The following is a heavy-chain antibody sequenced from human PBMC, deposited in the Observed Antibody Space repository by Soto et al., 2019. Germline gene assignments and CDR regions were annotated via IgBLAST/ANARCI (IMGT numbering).Heavy chain of an antibody. J-gene: IGHJ4*02. D-gene: IGHD6-13*01. CDR2: IYYSGST. CDR3: ARGLAAGGTYYFDY. Sequence: QVQLQESGPGLVKPSETLSLTCTVSGGSISSYYWSWIRQPPGKGLEWIGYIYYSGSTSYNPSLKSRVTISVDTSKNQFSLKLSSVTAADTAVYYCARGLAAGGTYYFDYWGQGTLVTVSS. CDR1: GGSISSYY. V-gene: IGHV4-59*01.